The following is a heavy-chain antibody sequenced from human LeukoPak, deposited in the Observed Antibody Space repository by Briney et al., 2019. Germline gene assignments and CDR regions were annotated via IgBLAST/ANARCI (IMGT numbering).Heavy chain of an antibody. CDR3: ARMGNYCSSTSCSGEYYYYGTDV. CDR1: GGTFSSYA. V-gene: IGHV1-69*13. Sequence: GASVKVSCKASGGTFSSYAISWVRQAPGQGLEWMGGIIPIFGTANYAQKFQGRVAITADESTSTAYMELSSLRSEDTAVYYCARMGNYCSSTSCSGEYYYYGTDVWGQGTTVTVSS. D-gene: IGHD2-2*01. J-gene: IGHJ6*02. CDR2: IIPIFGTA.